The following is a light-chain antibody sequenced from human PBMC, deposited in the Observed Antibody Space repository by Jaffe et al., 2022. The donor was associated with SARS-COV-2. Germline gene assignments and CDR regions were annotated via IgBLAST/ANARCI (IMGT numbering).Light chain of an antibody. CDR3: QQSYSTPFT. J-gene: IGKJ3*01. CDR1: QSIGNY. Sequence: DIQMTQSPSSLSASVGDRVTISCRASQSIGNYLNWYQQKPGKAPRLLIFGTSSLEGGLPSRFSGSGAGTDFTLTINSLQPEDLAIYYCQQSYSTPFTFGPGTKVDLK. CDR2: GTS. V-gene: IGKV1-39*01.